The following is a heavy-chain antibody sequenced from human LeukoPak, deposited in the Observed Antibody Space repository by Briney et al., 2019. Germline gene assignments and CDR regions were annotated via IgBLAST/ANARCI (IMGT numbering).Heavy chain of an antibody. CDR2: IYYSGST. CDR3: ARHLSSITSCPNY. CDR1: GGSISSYY. D-gene: IGHD2-2*01. J-gene: IGHJ4*02. V-gene: IGHV4-59*01. Sequence: SETLSLTCTVSGGSISSYYWSWIRQPPGKGLEWIGYIYYSGSTNSNPSLKSRVTISVDTSKNQFSLKLSSVTAADTAVYYCARHLSSITSCPNYWGPGTLVTVSS.